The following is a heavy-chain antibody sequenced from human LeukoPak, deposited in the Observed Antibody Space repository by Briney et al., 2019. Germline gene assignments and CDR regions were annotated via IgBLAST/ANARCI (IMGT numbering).Heavy chain of an antibody. J-gene: IGHJ4*02. D-gene: IGHD6-13*01. CDR3: ARDSSSWYKMQYYFDY. V-gene: IGHV1-46*03. CDR2: INPSGGST. CDR1: GYTFTSYY. Sequence: ASVKVSCKASGYTFTSYYMHWVRQAPGQGLEWMGIINPSGGSTSYAQKFQGRVTMTRDTSTSTVYMELSSLRSEDTAVYYCARDSSSWYKMQYYFDYWGQGTLATVSS.